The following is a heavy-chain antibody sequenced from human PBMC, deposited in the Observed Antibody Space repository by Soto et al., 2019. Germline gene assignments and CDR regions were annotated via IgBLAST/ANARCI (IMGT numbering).Heavy chain of an antibody. CDR3: ARVGDSSSWPLYFDY. CDR2: INHSGST. V-gene: IGHV4-34*01. J-gene: IGHJ4*02. D-gene: IGHD6-13*01. Sequence: SETLSLTCAFYCGSFIGYYWSWIRQPPGKGLEWIGEINHSGSTNYNPSLKSRVTISVDTSKNQFSLKLSSVTAADTAVYYCARVGDSSSWPLYFDYWGQGTLVTVSS. CDR1: CGSFIGYY.